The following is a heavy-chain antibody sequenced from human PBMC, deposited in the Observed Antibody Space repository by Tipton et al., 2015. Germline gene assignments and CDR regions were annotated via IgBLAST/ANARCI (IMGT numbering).Heavy chain of an antibody. J-gene: IGHJ4*02. CDR3: VRARFGYSGYDRYYFDY. CDR1: GGSISSGGYY. D-gene: IGHD5-12*01. CDR2: IYYSGST. V-gene: IGHV4-31*03. Sequence: LRLSCTVSGGSISSGGYYWSWIRQHPGKGLEWIGYIYYSGSTYYNPSLKSRVTISVDTSKNQFSLKLSSVTAADTAVYYCVRARFGYSGYDRYYFDYWGQGTLVTVSS.